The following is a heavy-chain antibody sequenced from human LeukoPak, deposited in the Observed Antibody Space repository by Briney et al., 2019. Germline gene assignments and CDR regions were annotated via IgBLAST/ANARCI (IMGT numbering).Heavy chain of an antibody. V-gene: IGHV3-30-3*01. J-gene: IGHJ6*02. D-gene: IGHD3-22*01. Sequence: PGRSLRLSCAASGFTFSSYAMHWVCQAPGKGLEWVAVISYDGSNKYYADSVKGRFTISRDNSKNTLYLQMNSLRAEDTAVYYCARDTYYYDSSGYYSPQGYYYGKDVWGQGTTVTVSS. CDR1: GFTFSSYA. CDR3: ARDTYYYDSSGYYSPQGYYYGKDV. CDR2: ISYDGSNK.